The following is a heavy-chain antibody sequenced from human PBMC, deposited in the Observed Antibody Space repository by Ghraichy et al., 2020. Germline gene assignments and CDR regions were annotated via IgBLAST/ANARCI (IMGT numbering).Heavy chain of an antibody. CDR2: IYYSGST. V-gene: IGHV4-39*01. CDR3: ARHVRPEGLDYFDY. D-gene: IGHD3-10*02. CDR1: GGSISSSSYY. J-gene: IGHJ4*02. Sequence: SETLSLTCTVSGGSISSSSYYWGWIRQPPGKGLEWIGSIYYSGSTYYNPSLKSRVTISVDTSKNQFSLKLSSVTAADTAVYYCARHVRPEGLDYFDYWGQGTLVTVSS.